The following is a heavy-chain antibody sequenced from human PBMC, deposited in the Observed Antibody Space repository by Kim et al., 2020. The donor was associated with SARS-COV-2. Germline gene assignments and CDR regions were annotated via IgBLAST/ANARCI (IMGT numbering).Heavy chain of an antibody. V-gene: IGHV3-30*04. CDR3: ARGGFGRLWFGEDFDY. Sequence: GGSLGLSCAASGFTFSSYAMHWVRQAPGKGLEWVAVISYDGSNKYYADSVKGRFTISRDNSKNTLYLQMNSLRAEDTAVYYCARGGFGRLWFGEDFDYWGQGTLVTVSS. J-gene: IGHJ4*02. CDR1: GFTFSSYA. D-gene: IGHD3-10*01. CDR2: ISYDGSNK.